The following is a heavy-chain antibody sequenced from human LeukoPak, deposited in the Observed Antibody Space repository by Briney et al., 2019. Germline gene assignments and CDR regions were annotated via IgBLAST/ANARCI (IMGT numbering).Heavy chain of an antibody. D-gene: IGHD6-13*01. J-gene: IGHJ4*02. Sequence: PGGSLRLSCAASGFTFSSYVMHRVRQAPGKGLEWVAIISYDGSNEYYADSVKGRFTISRDNSKNTLYLQMNSLRAEDTAVYYCARDLMGIAYRGAFYYWGQGTLVTVSS. V-gene: IGHV3-30*04. CDR2: ISYDGSNE. CDR3: ARDLMGIAYRGAFYY. CDR1: GFTFSSYV.